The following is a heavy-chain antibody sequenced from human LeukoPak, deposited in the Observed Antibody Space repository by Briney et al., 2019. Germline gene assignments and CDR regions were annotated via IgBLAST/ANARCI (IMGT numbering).Heavy chain of an antibody. CDR1: GYTLTELS. V-gene: IGHV1-24*01. CDR3: ATARVQLWTIDY. D-gene: IGHD5-18*01. CDR2: FDPEDGET. J-gene: IGHJ4*02. Sequence: ASVTVSCKVSGYTLTELSMHWVRQAPGKGLEWMGGFDPEDGETIYAQKFQGRVTMTEDTSTDTAYMELSSLRSEDTAVYYCATARVQLWTIDYWGQGTLVTVSS.